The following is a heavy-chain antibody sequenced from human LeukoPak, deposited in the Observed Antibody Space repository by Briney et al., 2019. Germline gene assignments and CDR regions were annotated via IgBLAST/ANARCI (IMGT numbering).Heavy chain of an antibody. Sequence: SETLSLTCTVSGGSISSYYWSWIRQPPGKGLEWIGYIYYSGSTNYNPSLKSRVTISVDTSKNQFSLKLSSVTAADTAVYYCARGKSQQELPGGSWVWGQGTLVTVSS. CDR2: IYYSGST. CDR3: ARGKSQQELPGGSWV. J-gene: IGHJ4*02. V-gene: IGHV4-59*08. D-gene: IGHD3-10*01. CDR1: GGSISSYY.